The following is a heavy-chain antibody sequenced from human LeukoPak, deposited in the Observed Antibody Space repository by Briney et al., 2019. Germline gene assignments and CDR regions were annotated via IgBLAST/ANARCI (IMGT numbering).Heavy chain of an antibody. V-gene: IGHV1-46*01. J-gene: IGHJ4*02. Sequence: ASVKVSCKASGYTFTGYYMHWVRQAPGQGLEWMGWINPSGGSTSYAQKFQGRVAMTRDMSTSTVYMELSSLRSEDTAVYYCARDDKIAVATNWGQGTLVTVSS. CDR1: GYTFTGYY. CDR2: INPSGGST. D-gene: IGHD6-19*01. CDR3: ARDDKIAVATN.